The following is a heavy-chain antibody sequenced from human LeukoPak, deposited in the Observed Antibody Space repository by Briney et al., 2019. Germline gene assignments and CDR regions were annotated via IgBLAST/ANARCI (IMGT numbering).Heavy chain of an antibody. Sequence: PGGSLRLSCAASGNYWMNWVRQAPGKGLEWVAHIKSETNGGTADYAAAVEGRFTISRDDSKNTLYLQMNSLKIEDTAVYFCTTNPGSWGDFWGQGSLVTVSS. V-gene: IGHV3-15*07. CDR1: GNYW. J-gene: IGHJ4*02. D-gene: IGHD2-15*01. CDR3: TTNPGSWGDF. CDR2: IKSETNGGTA.